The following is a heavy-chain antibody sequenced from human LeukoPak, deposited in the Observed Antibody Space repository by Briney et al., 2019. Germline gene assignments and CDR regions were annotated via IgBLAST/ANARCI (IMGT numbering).Heavy chain of an antibody. V-gene: IGHV4-34*01. CDR2: INHSGST. Sequence: PSETLSLTCAVYGGSFSGYYWSWIRQPPGKGLEWIGEINHSGSTNYNPSLKSRVTISVDTSKNQFSLKLSSVTAADTAVYYCARDNWGLQNFDYWGQGTLVTVSS. D-gene: IGHD7-27*01. CDR1: GGSFSGYY. CDR3: ARDNWGLQNFDY. J-gene: IGHJ4*02.